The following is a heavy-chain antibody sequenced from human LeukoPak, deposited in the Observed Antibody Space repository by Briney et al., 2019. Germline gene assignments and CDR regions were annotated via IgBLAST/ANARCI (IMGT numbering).Heavy chain of an antibody. D-gene: IGHD3-3*01. J-gene: IGHJ5*02. CDR3: ARSPGTTTFGQVFIDRFDP. Sequence: PSQTLSLTRTVSGGSISSGAFYWSWIRQHPGKGLEWIGYIYYSGSTYYNPSLKSRVTISVDTSKNQFSLKLSSVTAADTAVYYCARSPGTTTFGQVFIDRFDPWGQGTLVTVSS. CDR1: GGSISSGAFY. V-gene: IGHV4-31*03. CDR2: IYYSGST.